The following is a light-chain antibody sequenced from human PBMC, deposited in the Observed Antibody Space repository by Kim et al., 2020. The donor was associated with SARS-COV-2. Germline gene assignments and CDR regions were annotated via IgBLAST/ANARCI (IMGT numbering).Light chain of an antibody. CDR2: PDT. J-gene: IGLJ1*01. Sequence: SYELTQPPSVSVSPGQTASITCSGVTLGALYPCWYHLNPGQSPVLVIYPDTKRPSGIPARFSGSNSGNTATLTISGTQAMVVSDYYCPSLDSSTLVF. CDR1: TLGALY. CDR3: PSLDSSTLV. V-gene: IGLV3-1*01.